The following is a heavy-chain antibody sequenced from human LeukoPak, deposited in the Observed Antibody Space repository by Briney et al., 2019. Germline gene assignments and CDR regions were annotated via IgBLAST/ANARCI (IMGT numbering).Heavy chain of an antibody. V-gene: IGHV4-59*01. J-gene: IGHJ4*02. CDR1: GGSISSYY. D-gene: IGHD3-22*01. CDR2: IYYSGST. Sequence: SETLSLTCTVSGGSISSYYWSWIRQPPGKGLEWIGYIYYSGSTNYNPSLKSRVTISVDTSKNQFSLKLSSVTAADTAVYYCARAGSDYYDSSGYYFDYRGQGTLVTVSS. CDR3: ARAGSDYYDSSGYYFDY.